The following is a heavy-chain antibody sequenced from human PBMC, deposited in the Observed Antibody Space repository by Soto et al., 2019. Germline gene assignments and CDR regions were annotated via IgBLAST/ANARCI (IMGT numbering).Heavy chain of an antibody. CDR3: ARAWWSSSRWFDP. D-gene: IGHD6-6*01. Sequence: EVQLVETGGGLIQPGGSLRLSCEVTGFTVSSNYMSWVRQAPGKGLEWVSVIYSGGTTYSADSVKGRFTISRDDSKNTLYLQMNSLRAEDTAAYYCARAWWSSSRWFDPWGQGTLVTVSS. CDR2: IYSGGTT. J-gene: IGHJ5*02. V-gene: IGHV3-53*02. CDR1: GFTVSSNY.